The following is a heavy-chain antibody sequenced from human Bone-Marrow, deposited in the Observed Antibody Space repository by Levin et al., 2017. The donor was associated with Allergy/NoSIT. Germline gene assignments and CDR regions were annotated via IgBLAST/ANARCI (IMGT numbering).Heavy chain of an antibody. CDR1: GFTVSNHY. Sequence: GSLRLSCAVSGFTVSNHYMSWVRQAPGKGLEGVSVIYSGGATNYVDSVKGRFTVSRDNSKNTLYLQMNSLRAEDTAVYYCAGSPATGYWGQGTLVTVSS. D-gene: IGHD3-9*01. CDR2: IYSGGAT. J-gene: IGHJ4*02. V-gene: IGHV3-66*02. CDR3: AGSPATGY.